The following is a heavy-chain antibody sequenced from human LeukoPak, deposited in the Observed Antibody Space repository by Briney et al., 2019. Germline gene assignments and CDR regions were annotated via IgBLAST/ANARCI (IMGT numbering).Heavy chain of an antibody. CDR3: ARDQYGVVAATIFDY. J-gene: IGHJ4*02. CDR1: GYSFNAYA. V-gene: IGHV7-4-1*02. D-gene: IGHD2-15*01. Sequence: ASVKVSCKTSGYSFNAYALHWVRQAPGQGLEWMGWINTNTGNPTYAQGFTGRFVFSLDTSVSTAYLQISSLKAEDTAVYYCARDQYGVVAATIFDYWGQGTLVTVSS. CDR2: INTNTGNP.